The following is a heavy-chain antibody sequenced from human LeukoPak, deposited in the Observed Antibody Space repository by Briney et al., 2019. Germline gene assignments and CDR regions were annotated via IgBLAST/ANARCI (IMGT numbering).Heavy chain of an antibody. CDR1: GFTASSNS. J-gene: IGHJ6*03. CDR2: VNQGGTQK. CDR3: AREHYFYYMDG. V-gene: IGHV3-7*01. Sequence: GSLRLSCTVSGFTASSNSMSWARQAPGKGLEWVAIVNQGGTQKYYVDSVKGRFTISRDNAENSLYLQMNSLRAEDTAVYYCAREHYFYYMDGWGKGTTVTVSS.